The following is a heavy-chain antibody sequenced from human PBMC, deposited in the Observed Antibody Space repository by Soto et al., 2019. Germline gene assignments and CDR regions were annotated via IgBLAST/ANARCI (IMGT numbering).Heavy chain of an antibody. CDR1: GYRFTSYI. J-gene: IGHJ4*02. V-gene: IGHV1-3*01. D-gene: IGHD5-18*01. CDR2: INAGNANT. CDR3: AGKDGYSYPYLDF. Sequence: QVQLVQSGAEVKEPGAAVKLSCKAPGYRFTSYILHWVRQAPGQRLEWMGWINAGNANTKYSQKSQGRVTITRDTSASTVYMELSSLRSEDTAVYYCAGKDGYSYPYLDFWGQGTLVTVSS.